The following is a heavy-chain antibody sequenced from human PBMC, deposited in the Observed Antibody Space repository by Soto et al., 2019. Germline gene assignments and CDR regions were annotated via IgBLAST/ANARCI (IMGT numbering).Heavy chain of an antibody. CDR2: IYYSGST. CDR1: GGSISSYY. Sequence: SETLSLTCTVSGGSISSYYWSWIRQPPGKGLEWIGYIYYSGSTNYNPSLKSRVTISVDTSKNQFSLKLSSVTAEDTAVYYCATSVLRQWLVLAFDIWGQGTMVTVSS. V-gene: IGHV4-59*01. CDR3: ATSVLRQWLVLAFDI. J-gene: IGHJ3*02. D-gene: IGHD6-19*01.